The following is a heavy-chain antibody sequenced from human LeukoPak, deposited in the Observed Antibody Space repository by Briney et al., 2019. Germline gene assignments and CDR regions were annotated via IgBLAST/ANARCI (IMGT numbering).Heavy chain of an antibody. CDR3: AKEPGEGFVAYWAFDI. J-gene: IGHJ3*02. CDR2: ISGDGGST. V-gene: IGHV3-43*02. D-gene: IGHD2-21*01. Sequence: PGGSLRLSCAASGFTFDDYAMHWVRQAPGKGLEWVSLISGDGGSTYYADSVKGRFTISRDNSKNSPYLQMNSLRTEDTALYYCAKEPGEGFVAYWAFDIWGQGTMVTVSS. CDR1: GFTFDDYA.